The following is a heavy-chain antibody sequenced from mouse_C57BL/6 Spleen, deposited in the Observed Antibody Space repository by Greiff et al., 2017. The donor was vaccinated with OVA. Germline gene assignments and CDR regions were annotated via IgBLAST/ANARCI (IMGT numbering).Heavy chain of an antibody. V-gene: IGHV2-2*01. Sequence: VQLQQSGPGLVQPSQSLSITCTVSGFSLTSYGVHWVRQSPGKGLEWLGVIWSGGSTDYNAAFISRLSISKDNSKSQVFFKMNSLQADDTAIYYCARIYDGYTYWYFDVWGTGTTVTVSS. CDR3: ARIYDGYTYWYFDV. D-gene: IGHD2-3*01. J-gene: IGHJ1*03. CDR2: IWSGGST. CDR1: GFSLTSYG.